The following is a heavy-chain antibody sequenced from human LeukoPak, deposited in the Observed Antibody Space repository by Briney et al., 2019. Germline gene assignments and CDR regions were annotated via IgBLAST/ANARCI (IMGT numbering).Heavy chain of an antibody. J-gene: IGHJ4*02. V-gene: IGHV3-30*02. Sequence: GGSLRLSCAASGFNFGNCWMSWVRQAPGKGLEWVAFIRYDGSNKYYADSVKGRFTISRDNSKNTLYLQMNSLRAEDTAVYYCAKGRLGYCSSTSCFYFDYWGQGTLVTVSS. CDR2: IRYDGSNK. CDR1: GFNFGNCW. CDR3: AKGRLGYCSSTSCFYFDY. D-gene: IGHD2-2*01.